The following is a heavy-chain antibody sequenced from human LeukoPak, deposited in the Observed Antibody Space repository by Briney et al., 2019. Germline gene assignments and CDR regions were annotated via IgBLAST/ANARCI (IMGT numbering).Heavy chain of an antibody. CDR2: KTTSDGNT. D-gene: IGHD7-27*01. J-gene: IGHJ4*02. CDR1: GFTFSSYT. CDR3: AKDGGLWVSAHWGDS. V-gene: IGHV3-23*01. Sequence: GGSLRLSCAASGFTFSSYTMSWVRQAPGKGLEWVSTKTTSDGNTYYADSVKGRFTVSRDNSKNTLFLQMNSLRAEDTAVYYCAKDGGLWVSAHWGDSWGRGTLVTVSS.